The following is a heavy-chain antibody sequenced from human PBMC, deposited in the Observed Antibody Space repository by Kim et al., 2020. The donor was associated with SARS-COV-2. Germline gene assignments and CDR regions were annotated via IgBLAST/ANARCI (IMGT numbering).Heavy chain of an antibody. D-gene: IGHD3-22*01. V-gene: IGHV3-30*07. CDR3: VGGLGANDYYDSSGWKY. Sequence: VKGRFTISRDNSKTTLYLQMNSLRAEDTAVYYCVGGLGANDYYDSSGWKYWGQGTLVTVSS. J-gene: IGHJ4*02.